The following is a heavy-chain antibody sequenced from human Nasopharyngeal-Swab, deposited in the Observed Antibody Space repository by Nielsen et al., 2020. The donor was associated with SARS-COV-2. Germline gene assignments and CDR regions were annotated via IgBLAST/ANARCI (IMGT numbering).Heavy chain of an antibody. D-gene: IGHD2-2*01. Sequence: SETLSLTCTVSGGSISSGDYYWSWIRQPPGKGLEWIGYIYYSGSTYYNPSLKSRVTISVDTSKNQFSLKLSSVTAADTAVYYCARALSDIVVVPAAMGNWFDPWGQGTLVTVSS. J-gene: IGHJ5*02. CDR2: IYYSGST. V-gene: IGHV4-30-4*01. CDR3: ARALSDIVVVPAAMGNWFDP. CDR1: GGSISSGDYY.